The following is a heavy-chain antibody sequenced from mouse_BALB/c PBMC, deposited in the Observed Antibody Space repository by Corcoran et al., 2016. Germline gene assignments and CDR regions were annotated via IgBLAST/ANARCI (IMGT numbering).Heavy chain of an antibody. CDR1: GFSLSTSGMG. CDR3: ARRAPFDTTASFDY. D-gene: IGHD1-2*01. V-gene: IGHV8-12*01. Sequence: QVTLKESCPGILQPSQTLSLTCSFSGFSLSTSGMGVSWIRQPSGKGLEWLAHIYWDDDKRYNPSLKSRLTISKDTSSNQVFLKITSVDTADTATYYCARRAPFDTTASFDYWGQGTTLTVSS. J-gene: IGHJ2*01. CDR2: IYWDDDK.